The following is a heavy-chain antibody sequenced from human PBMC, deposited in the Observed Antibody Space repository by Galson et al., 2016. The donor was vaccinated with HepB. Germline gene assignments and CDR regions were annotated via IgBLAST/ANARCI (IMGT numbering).Heavy chain of an antibody. V-gene: IGHV3-23*01. CDR3: AIDPSQWHDLLFGN. J-gene: IGHJ4*02. D-gene: IGHD6-19*01. CDR1: GLTFDKYG. CDR2: ICGRCGDM. Sequence: SLRLSCAASGLTFDKYGMPWFRQAPGKGLEWVSTICGRCGDMDYADSVKGRFTISRDDSKNTLYLHMNSLRVEDTAIYYCAIDPSQWHDLLFGNWAQGTLVTVSA.